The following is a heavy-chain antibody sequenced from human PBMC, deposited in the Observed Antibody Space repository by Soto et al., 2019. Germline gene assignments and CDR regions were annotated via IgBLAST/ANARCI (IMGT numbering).Heavy chain of an antibody. CDR3: GRVVEGATRHTDFDS. V-gene: IGHV4-39*01. D-gene: IGHD2-15*01. Sequence: PSETLSLTCAVSGVSIHNSHSFWAWIRQPPGKGLEFIGSVYYSGGANYNPSLKSRVIISVDTSKNQLSLRVNSVTAADTAVYYCGRVVEGATRHTDFDSWGQGTLVTVSS. J-gene: IGHJ5*01. CDR2: VYYSGGA. CDR1: GVSIHNSHSF.